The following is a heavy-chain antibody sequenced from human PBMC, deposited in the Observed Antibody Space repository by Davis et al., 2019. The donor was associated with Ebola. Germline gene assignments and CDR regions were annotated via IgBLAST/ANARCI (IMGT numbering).Heavy chain of an antibody. CDR3: ARAKYSYDEIDY. V-gene: IGHV1-69*04. CDR2: IIPILGIA. J-gene: IGHJ4*02. CDR1: GGTFSSYA. Sequence: SVKVSCKASGGTFSSYAISWVRQAPGQGLEWMGRIIPILGIANYAQKFQGRVTITADKSTSTAYMELSSLRSEDTAVYYCARAKYSYDEIDYWGQGTLVTVSS. D-gene: IGHD5-18*01.